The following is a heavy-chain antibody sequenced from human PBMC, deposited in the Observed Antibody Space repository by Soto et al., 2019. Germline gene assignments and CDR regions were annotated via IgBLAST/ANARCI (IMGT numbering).Heavy chain of an antibody. V-gene: IGHV3-53*01. CDR1: GFTVSSNY. CDR3: ARESIAARPNYYYGMDV. J-gene: IGHJ6*02. CDR2: IYSGGST. D-gene: IGHD6-6*01. Sequence: GGSLRLSCAAYGFTVSSNYMSWVRQAPGKGLEWVSVIYSGGSTYYADSVKGRFTISRDNSKNTLYLQMNSLSAEDTAVYYCARESIAARPNYYYGMDVWGQGTTVTVSS.